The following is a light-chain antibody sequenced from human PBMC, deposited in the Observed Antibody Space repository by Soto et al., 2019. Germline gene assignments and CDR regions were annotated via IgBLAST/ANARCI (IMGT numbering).Light chain of an antibody. CDR3: PQFGDSPPAFT. J-gene: IGKJ2*01. CDR2: GAY. Sequence: ESMLTQSPGTLSLSPGDRATLSCRASQSVSSRYLTWYQQKPGQAPRLLIYGAYFRATGIPDRFCGSVSGTAFTLTISRLEPEDFAVYSCPQFGDSPPAFTFGQGTKLE. V-gene: IGKV3-20*01. CDR1: QSVSSRY.